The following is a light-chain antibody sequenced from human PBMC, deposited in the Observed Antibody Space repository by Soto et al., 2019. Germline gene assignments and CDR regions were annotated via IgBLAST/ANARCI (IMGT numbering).Light chain of an antibody. CDR3: AAWDDSLNGVV. J-gene: IGLJ2*01. CDR1: SSNIGGNT. Sequence: QAVVTQPPSASGTPGQRVTISCSGSSSNIGGNTVNWYQQLPGTAPKLLIYGNSQRPSGVPDRFSGSKSGTSASLAISGLQSEDEADYYCAAWDDSLNGVVFGGGTKLTVL. CDR2: GNS. V-gene: IGLV1-44*01.